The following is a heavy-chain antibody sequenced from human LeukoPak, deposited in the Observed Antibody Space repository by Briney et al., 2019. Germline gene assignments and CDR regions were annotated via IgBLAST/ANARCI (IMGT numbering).Heavy chain of an antibody. Sequence: PSQTLSLTCTVSGGSISSGGYYWSWIRQHPGKGLEWIEYIYYSGSTYYNPSLKSRVTISVDTSKNQFSLKPSSVTAADTAVYYCARDRSGYSDYWGQGTLVTVSS. CDR2: IYYSGST. J-gene: IGHJ4*02. CDR3: ARDRSGYSDY. CDR1: GGSISSGGYY. D-gene: IGHD3-3*01. V-gene: IGHV4-31*03.